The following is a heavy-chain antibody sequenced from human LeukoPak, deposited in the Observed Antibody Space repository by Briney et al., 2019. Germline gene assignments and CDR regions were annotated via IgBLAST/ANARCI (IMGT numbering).Heavy chain of an antibody. D-gene: IGHD1-26*01. J-gene: IGHJ3*02. V-gene: IGHV3-7*01. Sequence: GGSLRLSCAASEFTFSSYAMHWVRQAPGKGLEWVANLKQDGSEKYYVDSVKGRFTISRDNAKNSLYLQMNSLRAEDTAVYYCARDVQAWWKLLRGAFDIWGQGTMVTVSS. CDR1: EFTFSSYA. CDR2: LKQDGSEK. CDR3: ARDVQAWWKLLRGAFDI.